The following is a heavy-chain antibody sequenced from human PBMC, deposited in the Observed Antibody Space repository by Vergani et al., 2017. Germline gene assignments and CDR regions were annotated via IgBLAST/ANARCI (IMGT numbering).Heavy chain of an antibody. J-gene: IGHJ6*02. D-gene: IGHD5-24*01. CDR3: AGDFPKKKRWLTPRSSTGYYGMDV. Sequence: QVQLVESGGGVVQPGRSLRLSCAASGFTFSSYGMHWVRQAPGKGLEWVAVIWYDGSNKYYADSVKGRFTISRDNSKNTLYLQMNSLRAEDTAVYYCAGDFPKKKRWLTPRSSTGYYGMDVWGQGTTVTVSS. CDR1: GFTFSSYG. CDR2: IWYDGSNK. V-gene: IGHV3-33*01.